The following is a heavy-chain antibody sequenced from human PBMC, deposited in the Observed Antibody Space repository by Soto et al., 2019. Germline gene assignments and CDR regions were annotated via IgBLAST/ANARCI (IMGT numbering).Heavy chain of an antibody. D-gene: IGHD6-13*01. V-gene: IGHV3-48*03. J-gene: IGHJ6*02. CDR2: ISSSGSMI. CDR3: ARDPRIAVDGSGYYYYGMDV. Sequence: GGSLRLSCAAPGLTFSSYEMDWVRQAPGKGLEWVSYISSSGSMIYYADSVKGRFTISRDNAKNSLYLQMNSLRAEDTAVYYCARDPRIAVDGSGYYYYGMDVWGQGTTVTVSS. CDR1: GLTFSSYE.